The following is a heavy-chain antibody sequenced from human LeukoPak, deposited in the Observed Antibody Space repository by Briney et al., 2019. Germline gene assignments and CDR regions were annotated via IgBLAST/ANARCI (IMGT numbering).Heavy chain of an antibody. CDR2: IHSDGSIT. D-gene: IGHD6-6*01. CDR3: AREASYSSTSDY. CDR1: GFTFSSYW. V-gene: IGHV3-74*01. J-gene: IGHJ4*02. Sequence: PGGSLRLSCAASGFTFSSYWMHWVRQAPEKGLVWVSRIHSDGSITRYADSVKGRFTISRDNAKNTLFLQMNSLRAEDTAVYYCAREASYSSTSDYWGQGTLVTVSS.